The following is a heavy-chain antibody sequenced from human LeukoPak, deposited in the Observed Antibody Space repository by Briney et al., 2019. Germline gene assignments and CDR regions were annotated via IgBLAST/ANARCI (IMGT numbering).Heavy chain of an antibody. CDR2: IYYSGST. J-gene: IGHJ4*02. D-gene: IGHD1-26*01. CDR1: GGSISSYY. V-gene: IGHV4-59*01. CDR3: ARSRGGGSYFVLDY. Sequence: PSETLSLTCTVSGGSISSYYWSWIRQPPGKGLEWIGYIYYSGSTNYNPSLKSRVTISVDTSKNQFSLKLSSVTAADTAVYYCARSRGGGSYFVLDYWGQGTLVTVSS.